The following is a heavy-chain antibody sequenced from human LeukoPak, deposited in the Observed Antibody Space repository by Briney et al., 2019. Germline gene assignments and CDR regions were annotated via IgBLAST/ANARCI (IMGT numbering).Heavy chain of an antibody. CDR3: ASKYYDFWKGNWVDP. V-gene: IGHV4-34*01. J-gene: IGHJ5*02. D-gene: IGHD3-3*01. CDR2: INHSGST. CDR1: GGSFSGYY. Sequence: SETLSLTCAVYGGSFSGYYWSWIRQPPGKGLEWIGEINHSGSTNYNPSLKSRVTISVDTSKNQFSLKLSSVTAADTAVYYCASKYYDFWKGNWVDPCGQGILVTVSS.